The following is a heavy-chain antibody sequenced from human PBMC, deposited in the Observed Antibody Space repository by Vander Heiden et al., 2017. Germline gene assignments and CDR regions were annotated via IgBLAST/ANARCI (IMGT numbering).Heavy chain of an antibody. Sequence: QVPLQQWGAGLLKPSETLSLTCAVYGGSFSGYYWRWIRQPPGKGLEWIGEINHSGSTNYNPSLKSRVTISVDTSKNQFSLKLSSVTAADTAVYYCARTLDSSGYFYYFDYWGQGTLVTVSS. D-gene: IGHD3-22*01. CDR3: ARTLDSSGYFYYFDY. CDR2: INHSGST. V-gene: IGHV4-34*01. J-gene: IGHJ4*02. CDR1: GGSFSGYY.